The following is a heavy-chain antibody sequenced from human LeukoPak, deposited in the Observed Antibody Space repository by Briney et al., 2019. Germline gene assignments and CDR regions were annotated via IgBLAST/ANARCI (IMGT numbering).Heavy chain of an antibody. CDR2: ISAYNGNT. CDR3: ARVDYDSSGYLLPDY. V-gene: IGHV1-18*01. CDR1: GYTFTSYG. Sequence: AASVKVSCKASGYTFTSYGISWVRQAPGQGLEWMGWISAYNGNTNYAQKLQGRVTMTTDTSTSTAYMELRSLRSDDTAVYYCARVDYDSSGYLLPDYWGQGTLVTVSS. J-gene: IGHJ4*02. D-gene: IGHD3-22*01.